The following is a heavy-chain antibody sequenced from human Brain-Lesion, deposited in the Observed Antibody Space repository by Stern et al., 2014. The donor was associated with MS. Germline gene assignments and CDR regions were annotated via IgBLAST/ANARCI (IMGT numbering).Heavy chain of an antibody. CDR1: GGSVSSNRYY. D-gene: IGHD3/OR15-3a*01. Sequence: QVHLVESGPGLVKPSETLSLTCSISGGSVSSNRYYWGWIRQPPGKGLEWLGFFKYGGAPFSTPSRKGRVSISLDTAKNRFSLGWSSVTAADTAVYYCGRAGLDDTFDVWGQGTMVTVSS. CDR2: FKYGGAP. V-gene: IGHV4-39*02. CDR3: GRAGLDDTFDV. J-gene: IGHJ3*01.